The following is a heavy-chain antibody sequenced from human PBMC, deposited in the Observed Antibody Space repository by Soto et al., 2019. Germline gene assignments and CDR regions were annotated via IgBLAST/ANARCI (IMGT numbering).Heavy chain of an antibody. J-gene: IGHJ6*02. Sequence: SVKVSCKASGGTFCSYAISWVRQAPGQGLEWMGGIIPIFGTANYAQKFRGRVTITADESTSTAYMELSSLRSEDTAVYYCAREIRISSSSLGYGMDVWGQGTTVTVSS. CDR1: GGTFCSYA. V-gene: IGHV1-69*13. CDR3: AREIRISSSSLGYGMDV. D-gene: IGHD6-6*01. CDR2: IIPIFGTA.